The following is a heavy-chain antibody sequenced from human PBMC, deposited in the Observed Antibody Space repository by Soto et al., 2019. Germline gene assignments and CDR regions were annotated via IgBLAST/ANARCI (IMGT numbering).Heavy chain of an antibody. CDR1: GGSISSGGYS. J-gene: IGHJ5*02. CDR3: ARAPTYYYDSSGHSPGWFDP. D-gene: IGHD3-22*01. Sequence: QLQLQESGSGLVKPSQTLSLTCAVSGGSISSGGYSWSWIRQPPGKGLEWIGYIYHSGSTYYNPSLKSRVTISVDRSKNQFSLKLSSVTAADTAVYYCARAPTYYYDSSGHSPGWFDPWGQGTLVTVSS. CDR2: IYHSGST. V-gene: IGHV4-30-2*01.